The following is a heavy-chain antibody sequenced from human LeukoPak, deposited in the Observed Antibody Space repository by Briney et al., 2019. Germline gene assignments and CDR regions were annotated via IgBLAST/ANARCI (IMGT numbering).Heavy chain of an antibody. D-gene: IGHD5-18*01. CDR2: ISSSSSYI. V-gene: IGHV3-21*01. Sequence: GGSLRLSCAASGFTFSSYSMNWVRQAPGKGLEWVSSISSSSSYIYYADSVKGRFTISRDNAKNSLYLQINSLRAEDTAVYYCASISYSYGYHYWGQGTLVTVSS. CDR3: ASISYSYGYHY. CDR1: GFTFSSYS. J-gene: IGHJ4*02.